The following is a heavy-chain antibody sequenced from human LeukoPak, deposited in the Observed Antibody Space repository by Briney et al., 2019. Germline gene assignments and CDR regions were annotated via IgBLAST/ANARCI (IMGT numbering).Heavy chain of an antibody. CDR1: GGSISSYY. J-gene: IGHJ5*02. Sequence: SETLSLTCTVSGGSISSYYWNWIRQPPGKGLEWIGYIYYSGGTNYNPSLKSRVTISVDTSKNQFSLKLSSVTAADTAVYYCARGRGITIFGVVTNWFDPWGQGTLVTVSS. V-gene: IGHV4-59*01. CDR3: ARGRGITIFGVVTNWFDP. D-gene: IGHD3-3*01. CDR2: IYYSGGT.